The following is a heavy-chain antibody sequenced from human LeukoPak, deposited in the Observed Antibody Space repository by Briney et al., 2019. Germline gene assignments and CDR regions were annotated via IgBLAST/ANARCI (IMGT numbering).Heavy chain of an antibody. CDR3: ASAIAAAGPLPIDY. CDR1: GGTFSSYA. CDR2: IIPIFGTA. J-gene: IGHJ4*02. V-gene: IGHV1-69*05. D-gene: IGHD6-13*01. Sequence: ASVKVPCKASGGTFSSYAISWVRQAPGQGLEWMGGIIPIFGTANYAQKFQGRVTITTDESTSTAYMGLSSLRSEDTAVYYCASAIAAAGPLPIDYWGQGTLVTVSS.